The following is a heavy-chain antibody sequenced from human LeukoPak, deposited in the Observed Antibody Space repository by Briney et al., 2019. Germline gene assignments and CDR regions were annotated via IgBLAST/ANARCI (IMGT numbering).Heavy chain of an antibody. D-gene: IGHD3-22*01. CDR1: GGSISSYY. V-gene: IGHV4-59*01. CDR2: IYYSGST. J-gene: IGHJ4*02. Sequence: SETLSLTCTVSGGSISSYYWSWIRQPPGKGLEWIGYIYYSGSTNYNPPLKSRVTISVDTSKNQFSLKLSSVTAADTAVYYCARYYDSSEIFDYWGQGTLVTVSS. CDR3: ARYYDSSEIFDY.